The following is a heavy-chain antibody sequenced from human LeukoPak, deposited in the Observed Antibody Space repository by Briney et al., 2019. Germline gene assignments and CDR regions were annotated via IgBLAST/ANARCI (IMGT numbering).Heavy chain of an antibody. CDR3: AKDWRRRENIMAFNV. V-gene: IGHV3-30*18. Sequence: GGSLRLSCAASGFTFSSYAMSWVRQAPGKGLEWLAVISYDGSEKRHANSVKGRFTISRDNSKNMLYLEMNSLRTDDTAVYYCAKDWRRRENIMAFNVWGQGTMVTVSS. J-gene: IGHJ3*01. CDR2: ISYDGSEK. D-gene: IGHD1-1*01. CDR1: GFTFSSYA.